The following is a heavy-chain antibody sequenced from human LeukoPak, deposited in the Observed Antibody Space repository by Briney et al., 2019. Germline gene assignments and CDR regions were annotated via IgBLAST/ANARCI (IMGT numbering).Heavy chain of an antibody. D-gene: IGHD3-10*01. CDR1: GFTFDDYA. Sequence: GGSLRLSCAASGFTFDDYAMHWVRQAPGKGLEWVSLISGDGGSTYYADSVKGRFTISRDNSKNSLYLQMNSLRTEDTALYYCAKDSSYYGSGSYLDYWGQGTLVTVSS. J-gene: IGHJ4*02. CDR3: AKDSSYYGSGSYLDY. CDR2: ISGDGGST. V-gene: IGHV3-43*02.